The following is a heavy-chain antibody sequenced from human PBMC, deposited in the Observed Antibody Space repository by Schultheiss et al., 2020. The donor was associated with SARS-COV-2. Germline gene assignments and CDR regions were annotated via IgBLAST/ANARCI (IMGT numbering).Heavy chain of an antibody. CDR2: IKQDGSEK. D-gene: IGHD1-26*01. CDR1: GGSFSGYY. V-gene: IGHV3-7*01. CDR3: ARDRGATPLFGY. Sequence: ETLSLTCAVYGGSFSGYYWSWIRQPPGKGLEWVANIKQDGSEKYYVDSVKGRFTISRDNAKNSLYLQMNSLRAEDTAVYYCARDRGATPLFGYWGQGTLVTVSS. J-gene: IGHJ4*02.